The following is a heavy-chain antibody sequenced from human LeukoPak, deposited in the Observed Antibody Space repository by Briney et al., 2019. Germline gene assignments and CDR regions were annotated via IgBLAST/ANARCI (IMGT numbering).Heavy chain of an antibody. D-gene: IGHD2-2*01. J-gene: IGHJ4*02. Sequence: SETLSLTCTVSNGSINTNTYCWGWIRQPPGKGLEWIGSVYYSGSAYYNPSLESRVSISIDTSKSQFSLKLSSVTAADTAVYYCARIWAKASTRWGQGTLVTVSS. V-gene: IGHV4-39*07. CDR2: VYYSGSA. CDR1: NGSINTNTYC. CDR3: ARIWAKASTR.